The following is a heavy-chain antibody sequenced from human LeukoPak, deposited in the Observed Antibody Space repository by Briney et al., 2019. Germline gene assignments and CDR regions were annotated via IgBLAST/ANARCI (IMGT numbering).Heavy chain of an antibody. CDR2: ISAYSANA. CDR3: ARDFVRGLERVMGVDY. D-gene: IGHD3-16*01. CDR1: GYRFNIYG. V-gene: IGHV1-18*01. Sequence: GASVKVSCKASGYRFNIYGINWVRQAPGQGLEWMGWISAYSANANYAQNFQGRVTMTRDTSTSTAYMELRSLRSDDTAVYYCARDFVRGLERVMGVDYWGQGTLVTVSS. J-gene: IGHJ4*02.